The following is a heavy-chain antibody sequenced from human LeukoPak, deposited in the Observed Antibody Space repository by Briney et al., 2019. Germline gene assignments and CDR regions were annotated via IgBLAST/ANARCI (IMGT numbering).Heavy chain of an antibody. Sequence: SETLSLTCPVSGGSISSYFWSWIRQPPGNGLEWIGYIYYRRNTNYNPSLKSRVTISVDTSTNQFSLKLSSVTAADTAVYYCARDADSNGYYSPLGYWGQGTLVTVPS. J-gene: IGHJ4*02. V-gene: IGHV4-59*01. D-gene: IGHD3-22*01. CDR3: ARDADSNGYYSPLGY. CDR2: IYYRRNT. CDR1: GGSISSYF.